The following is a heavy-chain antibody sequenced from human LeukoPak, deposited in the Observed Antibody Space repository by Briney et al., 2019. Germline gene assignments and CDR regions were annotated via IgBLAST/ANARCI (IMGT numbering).Heavy chain of an antibody. V-gene: IGHV4-59*01. CDR2: IYYSGST. D-gene: IGHD5-12*01. Sequence: SETLSLTGTVSGGSISSYYWSWIRQPPGKGLEWIGYIYYSGSTKYNPSLKSRVTISVDTSKNQFSLKLSSVTAADTAVYYCARVGYSGYDIDYWGQGTLVTVSS. CDR3: ARVGYSGYDIDY. J-gene: IGHJ4*02. CDR1: GGSISSYY.